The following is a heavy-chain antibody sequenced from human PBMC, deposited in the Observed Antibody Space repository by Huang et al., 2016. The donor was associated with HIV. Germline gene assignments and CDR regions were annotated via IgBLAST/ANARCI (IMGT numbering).Heavy chain of an antibody. J-gene: IGHJ5*01. CDR2: INHAGVT. CDR3: AREIMISFGGPFDS. Sequence: QVQLEQWGAGLLKPSETLSLTCAVYGGSFRGYFWNWIRQSPGKGLEWIGQINHAGVTDYNPSIKSRATISVDTSKNQFSLRLTSVTAADTAIYYCAREIMISFGGPFDSWGHGNLVTVSS. V-gene: IGHV4-34*02. CDR1: GGSFRGYF. D-gene: IGHD3-16*01.